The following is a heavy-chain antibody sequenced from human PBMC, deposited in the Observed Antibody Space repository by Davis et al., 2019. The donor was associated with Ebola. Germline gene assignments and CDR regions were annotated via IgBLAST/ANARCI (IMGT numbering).Heavy chain of an antibody. Sequence: GGSLRLSCAASGFTFSSYGMHWVRQAPGKGLEWVAVISYDGSNKYYADSVKGRFTIPRDNSKNTLYLQMNSLGAEDTAVYYCAKDRGYYGDLLYYYYYGMDVWGQGTTVTVSS. V-gene: IGHV3-30*18. CDR3: AKDRGYYGDLLYYYYYGMDV. CDR2: ISYDGSNK. D-gene: IGHD4-17*01. CDR1: GFTFSSYG. J-gene: IGHJ6*02.